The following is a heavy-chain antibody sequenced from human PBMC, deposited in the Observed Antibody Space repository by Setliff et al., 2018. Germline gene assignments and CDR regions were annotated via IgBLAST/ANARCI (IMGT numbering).Heavy chain of an antibody. J-gene: IGHJ6*02. CDR1: EFTFSTYW. CDR3: ARGVQDNFWSGYYYYYGMDV. CDR2: INSDGSST. D-gene: IGHD3-3*01. V-gene: IGHV3-74*01. Sequence: GGSLRLSCAASEFTFSTYWIHLVRQAPGKGLVWVSRINSDGSSTSYADSVKGRFTISRDNAKITLYLQMNSLRAEDTAVYFCARGVQDNFWSGYYYYYGMDVWGQGTTVTVSS.